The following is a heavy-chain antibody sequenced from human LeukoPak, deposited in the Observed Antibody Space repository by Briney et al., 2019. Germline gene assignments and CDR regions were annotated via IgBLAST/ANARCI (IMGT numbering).Heavy chain of an antibody. CDR2: ISYDGSNK. D-gene: IGHD2-2*01. CDR3: ARGDCSSTSCYGGQRAIDY. V-gene: IGHV3-30-3*01. J-gene: IGHJ4*02. CDR1: GFTFSSYA. Sequence: GGSLRLSCAASGFTFSSYAMHWVRQAPGKGLEWVAVISYDGSNKYYADSVKGRFTISRDNSKNTLYLQMNSLRAEDTAVYYCARGDCSSTSCYGGQRAIDYWGQGTLVTVSS.